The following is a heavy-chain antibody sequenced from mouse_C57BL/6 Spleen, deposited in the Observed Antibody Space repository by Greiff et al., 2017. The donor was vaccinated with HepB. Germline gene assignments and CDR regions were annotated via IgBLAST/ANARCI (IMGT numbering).Heavy chain of an antibody. CDR2: IDPSDSYT. V-gene: IGHV1-69*01. J-gene: IGHJ2*01. CDR3: ARNYYGSSYEGTYYFDY. CDR1: GYTFTSYW. Sequence: QVQLKQPGAELVMPGASVKLSCKASGYTFTSYWMHWVKQRPGQGLEWIGEIDPSDSYTNYNQKFKGKSTLTVDKSSSTAYMQLSSLTSEDSAVYYCARNYYGSSYEGTYYFDYWGQGTTLTVSS. D-gene: IGHD1-1*01.